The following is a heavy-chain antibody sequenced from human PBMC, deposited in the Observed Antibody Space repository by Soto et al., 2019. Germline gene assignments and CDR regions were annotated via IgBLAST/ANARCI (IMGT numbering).Heavy chain of an antibody. CDR2: VYTSGST. CDR1: GGSISSYY. CDR3: ARACSSNSCYDVFDY. V-gene: IGHV4-4*07. J-gene: IGHJ4*02. Sequence: SETLSLTCPVSGGSISSYYWSWIRQPAGKGLEWIGRVYTSGSTNYNPSLKSRVTMSVDTSKNQFSLKLSSVTAADTAVYYCARACSSNSCYDVFDYWGQGTLVTVSS. D-gene: IGHD2-2*01.